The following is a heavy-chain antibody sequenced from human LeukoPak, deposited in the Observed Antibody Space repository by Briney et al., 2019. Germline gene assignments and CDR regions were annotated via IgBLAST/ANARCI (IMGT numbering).Heavy chain of an antibody. Sequence: SVKVSCKASGGTFSSYAISWVRQAPGQGLEWMGGIIPIYGTANYAQKFQGRVTITADESTSTAYMELSSLRSEDTAVYYCARAQSSYDFWSGLYYYGMDVWGQGTTVTVSS. CDR3: ARAQSSYDFWSGLYYYGMDV. CDR2: IIPIYGTA. D-gene: IGHD3-3*01. CDR1: GGTFSSYA. V-gene: IGHV1-69*13. J-gene: IGHJ6*02.